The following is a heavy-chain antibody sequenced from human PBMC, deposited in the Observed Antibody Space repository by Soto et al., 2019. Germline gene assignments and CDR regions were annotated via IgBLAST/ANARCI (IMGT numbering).Heavy chain of an antibody. CDR3: ARGPSGGDYYYYGMDV. J-gene: IGHJ6*02. D-gene: IGHD6-19*01. CDR2: IYYSGST. Sequence: HVQLQESGPGLVKPSQTLSLTCTVSGGSISSGGYYWSWIRQHPGKGLEWIGYIYYSGSTYYNPSLKSRVTISVDTSKNQFSLKLSSVTAADTAVYYCARGPSGGDYYYYGMDVWGQGTTVTVSS. V-gene: IGHV4-31*03. CDR1: GGSISSGGYY.